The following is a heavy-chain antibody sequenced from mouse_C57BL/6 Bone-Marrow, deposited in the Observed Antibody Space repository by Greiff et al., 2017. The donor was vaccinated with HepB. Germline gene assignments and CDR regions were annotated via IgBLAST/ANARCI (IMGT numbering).Heavy chain of an antibody. D-gene: IGHD1-1*01. CDR1: GFTFSSYG. J-gene: IGHJ2*01. CDR2: ISSGGSYT. V-gene: IGHV5-6*01. CDR3: ARGFITSALEGDY. Sequence: EVMLMESGGDLVKPGGSLKLSCAASGFTFSSYGMSWVRQTPDKRLEWVATISSGGSYTYYPDSVKGRFTISRDNAKNTLYLQMSSLKSEDTAIYYCARGFITSALEGDYWGQSTTLTVSS.